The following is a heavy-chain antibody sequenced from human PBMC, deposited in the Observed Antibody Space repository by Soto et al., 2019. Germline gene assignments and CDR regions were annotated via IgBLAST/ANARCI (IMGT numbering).Heavy chain of an antibody. Sequence: ASVKVSCKASGYTFTSYGISWVRQAPGQGLEWMGWISAYNGNTNYAQRLQGRVTMTTDTYKSTAYMELRSLRSDDTAVYYCARITLLYSNYGMDVWGQGTTVTVS. D-gene: IGHD6-13*01. CDR3: ARITLLYSNYGMDV. CDR2: ISAYNGNT. J-gene: IGHJ6*02. CDR1: GYTFTSYG. V-gene: IGHV1-18*01.